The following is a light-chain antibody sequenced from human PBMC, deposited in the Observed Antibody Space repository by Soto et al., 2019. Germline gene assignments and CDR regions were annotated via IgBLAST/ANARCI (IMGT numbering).Light chain of an antibody. V-gene: IGLV6-57*01. CDR3: QSYDSTNHWV. Sequence: NFMRTQPHSVSESPGKTVTLSCTRSSGSIANNYVQWYQQRPGSSPTTVIYEDNRRPSGVPDRFSGSIDSSSNSASLSISGLKPEDETDYYCQSYDSTNHWVFGGGTQLTVL. CDR2: EDN. J-gene: IGLJ3*02. CDR1: SGSIANNY.